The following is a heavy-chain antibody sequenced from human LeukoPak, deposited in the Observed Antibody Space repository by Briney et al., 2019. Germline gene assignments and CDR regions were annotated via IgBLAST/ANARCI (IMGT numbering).Heavy chain of an antibody. CDR3: ARGPSFPLYSFAS. CDR2: IYHTGRT. Sequence: PSETLSLTCTVSGDSISSSGYYSTWIRQTPGRGLEWIASIYHTGRTLSNPSLKSRVTMSLDKSMNQFSLNLASVNVADTAFYYCARGPSFPLYSFASWGQGILVTVSS. V-gene: IGHV4-30-2*01. D-gene: IGHD6-6*01. CDR1: GDSISSSGYY. J-gene: IGHJ4*02.